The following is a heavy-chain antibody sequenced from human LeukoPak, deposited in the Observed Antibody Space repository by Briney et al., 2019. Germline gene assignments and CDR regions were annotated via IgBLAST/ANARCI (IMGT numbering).Heavy chain of an antibody. Sequence: SETLSLTCIVSGGSITNYYWSWVRQPPGKGLEWIGCIPSSGSAIYSPSLKSRVTMSADTSKNQFSLKLTSVTAADTAVYFCARGEFFYYDHSRYYGFDYWGQGARVTVSS. V-gene: IGHV4-59*01. J-gene: IGHJ4*02. CDR3: ARGEFFYYDHSRYYGFDY. D-gene: IGHD3-22*01. CDR2: IPSSGSA. CDR1: GGSITNYY.